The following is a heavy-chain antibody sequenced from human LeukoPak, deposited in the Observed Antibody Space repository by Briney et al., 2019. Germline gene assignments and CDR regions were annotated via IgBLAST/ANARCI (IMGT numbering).Heavy chain of an antibody. CDR3: ARDIGGRYSWYYFDY. D-gene: IGHD2-8*01. J-gene: IGHJ4*02. Sequence: MSSETLSLTCTVSGGSITSSSYYWGWIRQPPGKGPEWIGSIYYSGNTYYDPSLKSRVTISVDTSKNQFSLKLSSVTAADTAVYYCARDIGGRYSWYYFDYWGRGTPVTVSS. CDR2: IYYSGNT. V-gene: IGHV4-39*02. CDR1: GGSITSSSYY.